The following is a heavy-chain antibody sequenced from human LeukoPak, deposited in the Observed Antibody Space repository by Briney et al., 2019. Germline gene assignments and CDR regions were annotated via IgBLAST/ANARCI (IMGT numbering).Heavy chain of an antibody. J-gene: IGHJ4*02. CDR2: ISGSGGST. CDR1: GFTFSSYA. V-gene: IGHV3-23*01. Sequence: GGSLRLSCAASGFTFSSYAMSWVRQAPGKGLEWVSAISGSGGSTYYADSVKGRFTISRDNSKNTLYLQMNSLRAEDTAVYYCAKGLRDTVVGAANFDYWGQGTLVTVSP. CDR3: AKGLRDTVVGAANFDY. D-gene: IGHD1-26*01.